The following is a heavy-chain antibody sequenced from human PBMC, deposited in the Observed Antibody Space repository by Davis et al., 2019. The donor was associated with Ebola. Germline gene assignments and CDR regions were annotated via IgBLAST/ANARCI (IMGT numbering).Heavy chain of an antibody. V-gene: IGHV3-23*01. J-gene: IGHJ4*02. Sequence: GESLKISCAASGFAFSGSAMSWVRQAPGKGLEWVSTITGSGGTRSYADSVKGRFTISRDNAKNTLYLQMNSLRPEDTAVYYCANGGRGDDYWGQGTLVTVSS. CDR2: ITGSGGTR. CDR3: ANGGRGDDY. CDR1: GFAFSGSA. D-gene: IGHD3-16*01.